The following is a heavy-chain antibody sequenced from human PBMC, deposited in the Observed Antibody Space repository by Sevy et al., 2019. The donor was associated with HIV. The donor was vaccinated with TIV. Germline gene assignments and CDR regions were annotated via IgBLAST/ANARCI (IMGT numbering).Heavy chain of an antibody. J-gene: IGHJ4*02. D-gene: IGHD3-10*01. V-gene: IGHV3-49*03. Sequence: GGSLRLSCTTSGFTFGDYPMGWSRQAPGKGLEWVGFIRSKPYGGTTEYAASVKGRFIISRDDSRSIAYLQMNSLKTDDTAVYYCTRDPLGQLPDYWGQGTLVTVPS. CDR3: TRDPLGQLPDY. CDR2: IRSKPYGGTT. CDR1: GFTFGDYP.